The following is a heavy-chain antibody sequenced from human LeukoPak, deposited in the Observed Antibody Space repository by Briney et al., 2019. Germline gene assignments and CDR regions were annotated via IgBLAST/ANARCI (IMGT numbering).Heavy chain of an antibody. CDR1: GVSFSGYY. J-gene: IGHJ6*03. Sequence: PSETLSLTCAVYGVSFSGYYWTWIRQAPGKGLEGIGDINPSGRISYNPSHKSRLTISVDASKNQFSLNLRSLTAADTAVYYCARGRQEVSMIVVVMTAVSYYLDVWGKGTTVTVS. CDR3: ARGRQEVSMIVVVMTAVSYYLDV. CDR2: INPSGRI. V-gene: IGHV4-34*01. D-gene: IGHD3-22*01.